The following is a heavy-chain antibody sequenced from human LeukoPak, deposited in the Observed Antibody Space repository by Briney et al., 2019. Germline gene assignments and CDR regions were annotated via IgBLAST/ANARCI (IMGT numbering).Heavy chain of an antibody. CDR1: GFTFSTHA. CDR3: ARGIYGAYASTQYYYYYGLDV. D-gene: IGHD4-17*01. Sequence: PWESLRLSCVASGFTFSTHAMHWVRQAPGKGLECVSGITINGGSNYYLDSVKGRFTASRSNSKNTLFLQMSAEGIAVYHCARGIYGAYASTQYYYYYGLDVWGQGTTVTVS. J-gene: IGHJ6*02. CDR2: ITINGGSN. V-gene: IGHV3-64*02.